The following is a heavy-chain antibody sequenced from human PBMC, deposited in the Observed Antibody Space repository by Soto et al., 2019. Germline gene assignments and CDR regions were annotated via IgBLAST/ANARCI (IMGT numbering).Heavy chain of an antibody. D-gene: IGHD3-3*01. J-gene: IGHJ6*02. V-gene: IGHV4-30-4*01. Sequence: SETLSLTCTVSGTPTTSADSYWTGIPQPPGKALEWIGYISYSGTTFHNPSLRSRISMSVDTSKNQFSLRLNSVTDADTAVYYCARGYDFAGFSPYGLDVWGQGTTVT. CDR1: GTPTTSADSY. CDR2: ISYSGTT. CDR3: ARGYDFAGFSPYGLDV.